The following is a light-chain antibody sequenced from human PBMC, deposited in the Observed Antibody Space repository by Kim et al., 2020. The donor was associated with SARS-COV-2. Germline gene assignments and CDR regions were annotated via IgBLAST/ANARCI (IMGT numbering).Light chain of an antibody. Sequence: EIVVTQSPATLSVSPGERATLSCRASQSVSSNLAWYQQKPGQAPRLLIYGASTRATGIPARFSGSGSGTEFTLTISSLQSEDFAVYYCQQYNNFAGFGQGSKVDIK. V-gene: IGKV3-15*01. CDR2: GAS. J-gene: IGKJ1*01. CDR3: QQYNNFAG. CDR1: QSVSSN.